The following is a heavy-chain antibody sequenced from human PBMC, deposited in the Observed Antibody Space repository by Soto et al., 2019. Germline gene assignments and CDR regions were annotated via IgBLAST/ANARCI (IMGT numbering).Heavy chain of an antibody. V-gene: IGHV1-18*01. Sequence: GASVKVSCKASGYTFTRYGINWVRLAPGQGLEWMGWITPNNGNTNYAQSLQGRVTMTTDTSTSTAYMELRSLRSDDAAVYYCARFHSGYDGYANYYYYGMDVWGLGTTVTVSS. CDR1: GYTFTRYG. D-gene: IGHD5-12*01. CDR2: ITPNNGNT. CDR3: ARFHSGYDGYANYYYYGMDV. J-gene: IGHJ6*02.